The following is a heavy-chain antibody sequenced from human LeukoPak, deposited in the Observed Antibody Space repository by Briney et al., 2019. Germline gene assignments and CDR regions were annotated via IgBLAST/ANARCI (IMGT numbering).Heavy chain of an antibody. Sequence: SETLSLTCTVSGGSFNSYYWTWIRQPPGKGLEWIGYIYHTGSTNYNPSLKSRVNISVDTSKNQFSLKLTSVTAADTAVYFCARVAGYTYSYYYFDYWGQGTLVTVSS. V-gene: IGHV4-59*01. CDR2: IYHTGST. CDR3: ARVAGYTYSYYYFDY. J-gene: IGHJ4*02. D-gene: IGHD5-18*01. CDR1: GGSFNSYY.